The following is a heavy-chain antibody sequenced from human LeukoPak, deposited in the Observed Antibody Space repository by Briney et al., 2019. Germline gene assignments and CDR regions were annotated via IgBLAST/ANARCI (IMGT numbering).Heavy chain of an antibody. CDR3: ARERIAAAGRGSFDY. CDR2: IDYSGST. J-gene: IGHJ4*02. V-gene: IGHV4-59*01. D-gene: IGHD6-13*01. CDR1: GGSISSYY. Sequence: SETLSLTCTVSGGSISSYYWSWIRQPPGKGLEWIGYIDYSGSTNYNPSLKSRVTISVDTSKNQFSLKLSSVTAADTAVYYCARERIAAAGRGSFDYWGQGTLVTVSS.